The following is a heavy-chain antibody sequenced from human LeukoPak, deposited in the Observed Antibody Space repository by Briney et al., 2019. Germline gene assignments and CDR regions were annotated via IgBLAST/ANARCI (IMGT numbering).Heavy chain of an antibody. CDR3: AAYSGSYGGSFDY. Sequence: ASVKVSCKASGYTFTDYYMNWVRQAPGPGLEWMGWINPNSGGTNSAQKFQGRVTMTRDTSISTAYMELNRLTSDDTAVYYCAAYSGSYGGSFDYWGQGALVTVSS. D-gene: IGHD1-26*01. J-gene: IGHJ4*02. CDR2: INPNSGGT. CDR1: GYTFTDYY. V-gene: IGHV1-2*02.